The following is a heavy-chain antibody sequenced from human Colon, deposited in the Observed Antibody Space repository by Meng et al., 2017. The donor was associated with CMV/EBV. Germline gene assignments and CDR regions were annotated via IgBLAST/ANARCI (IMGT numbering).Heavy chain of an antibody. V-gene: IGHV1-46*01. CDR3: ARALQGTGYFDY. D-gene: IGHD1-14*01. CDR2: INPGSGHI. J-gene: IGHJ4*02. Sequence: CHSSGFPFVHYSPHSVRQAPGQAPQWLGTINPGSGHIVYAQGFRGRVTLAADTSTTTVYMDLHSLTSEDTAVYYCARALQGTGYFDYWGQGTLVTVSS. CDR1: GFPFVHYS.